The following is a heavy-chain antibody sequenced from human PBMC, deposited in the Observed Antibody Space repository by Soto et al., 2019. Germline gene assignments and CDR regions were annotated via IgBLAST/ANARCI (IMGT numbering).Heavy chain of an antibody. Sequence: QVQLVESGGGSVKPGGSLRLSCEASAFTLTDYYMSWSRQAPGKGLEWLSYISNSGNTIYYADSVKGRFTISRDSAKNSLFLQMNSLRAEDTAVYYCARIGDCGGDCYAFDIWAQGTMVSVSS. CDR3: ARIGDCGGDCYAFDI. CDR1: AFTLTDYY. CDR2: ISNSGNTI. J-gene: IGHJ3*02. D-gene: IGHD2-21*02. V-gene: IGHV3-11*01.